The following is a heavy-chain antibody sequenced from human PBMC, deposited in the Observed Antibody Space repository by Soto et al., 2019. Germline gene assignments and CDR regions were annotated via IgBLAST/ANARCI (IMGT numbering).Heavy chain of an antibody. CDR2: MNPNSGNT. CDR3: ARRGYSSSWYYYYYYGMDV. Sequence: QVQLVQSGAEVKKPGASVKVSCKASGYTFTSYDINWVRQATGQGLEWMGWMNPNSGNTGYAQKFQGRVTMTRNTSISTAYIEPSSLRSEDTAVYYCARRGYSSSWYYYYYYGMDVWGQGTTVTVSS. V-gene: IGHV1-8*01. D-gene: IGHD6-13*01. J-gene: IGHJ6*02. CDR1: GYTFTSYD.